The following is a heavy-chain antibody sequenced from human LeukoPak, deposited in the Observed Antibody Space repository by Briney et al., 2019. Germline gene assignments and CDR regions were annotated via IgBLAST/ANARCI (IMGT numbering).Heavy chain of an antibody. CDR3: SPSRAAGGKTDY. V-gene: IGHV3-53*01. CDR1: GFAVTTNH. CDR2: IYNTGDT. D-gene: IGHD3-16*01. Sequence: PGGSLRLSCAGAGFAVTTNHMTWVRQAPGKGLECVSIIYNTGDTFYEDSVRGRFTISRDISTNTVDPLMNSLRPEDTAVYYCSPSRAAGGKTDYWGHGTPVIVSS. J-gene: IGHJ4*01.